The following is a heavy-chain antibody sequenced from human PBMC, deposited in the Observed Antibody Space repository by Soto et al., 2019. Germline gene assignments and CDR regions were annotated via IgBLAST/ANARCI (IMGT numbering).Heavy chain of an antibody. J-gene: IGHJ6*02. CDR2: ISGSGGST. CDR1: GFTFSSYA. V-gene: IGHV3-23*01. Sequence: PGGSLRLSCAASGFTFSSYAMSWVRQAPGKGLEWVSAISGSGGSTYYADSVKGRFTISRDNSKNTLYLQMNSLRAEDTAVYYCAKDLPNRDFYYYYYGMDVWGQGTTVTVS. CDR3: AKDLPNRDFYYYYYGMDV.